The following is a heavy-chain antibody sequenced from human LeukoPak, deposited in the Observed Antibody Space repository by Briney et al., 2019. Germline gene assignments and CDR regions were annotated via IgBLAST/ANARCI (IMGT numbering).Heavy chain of an antibody. Sequence: SETLSLTCTVSGGSISSYYWSWLRQPPGKGLEWIGYIYYSGSTNYNPSLKSRVTISVDTSKNQFSLKLSSVTAADTAVYYCARWQRDFWSGYHYYFDYWGQGTLVTVSS. CDR2: IYYSGST. V-gene: IGHV4-59*01. CDR1: GGSISSYY. D-gene: IGHD3-3*01. CDR3: ARWQRDFWSGYHYYFDY. J-gene: IGHJ4*02.